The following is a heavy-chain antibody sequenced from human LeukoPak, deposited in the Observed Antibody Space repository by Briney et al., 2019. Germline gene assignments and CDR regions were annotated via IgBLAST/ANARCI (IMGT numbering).Heavy chain of an antibody. Sequence: ASVKVSCKASGYTFTGYYMHWVRQAPGQGLEWMGWINPNSGGTNYAQKFQGRVTMTRDTSISTAYMELSRLRSDDTAVYYCARVAEPVRTGTYFDYWGQGTLVTVSS. CDR1: GYTFTGYY. CDR3: ARVAEPVRTGTYFDY. D-gene: IGHD1-1*01. CDR2: INPNSGGT. J-gene: IGHJ4*02. V-gene: IGHV1-2*02.